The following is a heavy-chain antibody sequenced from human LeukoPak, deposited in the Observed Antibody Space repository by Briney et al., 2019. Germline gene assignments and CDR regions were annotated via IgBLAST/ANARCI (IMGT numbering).Heavy chain of an antibody. D-gene: IGHD6-13*01. CDR1: GFTFSSYS. CDR2: ITASGGST. CDR3: AKGPYSSDY. J-gene: IGHJ4*02. V-gene: IGHV3-23*01. Sequence: PGGSLRLSCAASGFTFSSYSMNWVRQAPGKGLEWVSGITASGGSTYYVDSVKGRFTISRDNSKNTVYLQMNSLRAEDTAVYYCAKGPYSSDYWGQGTLVTVSS.